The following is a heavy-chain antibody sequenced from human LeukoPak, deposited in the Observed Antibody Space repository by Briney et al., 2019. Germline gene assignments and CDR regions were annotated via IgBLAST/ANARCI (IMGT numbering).Heavy chain of an antibody. CDR2: INPSGGST. D-gene: IGHD6-13*01. J-gene: IGHJ5*02. CDR3: ARVDGGQQLVGDWFDP. V-gene: IGHV1-46*01. Sequence: GASVKVSCKASGGTFSSYAISWVRQAPGQGLEWMGIINPSGGSTSYAQKFQGRVTMTRDTSTSTVYMELSSLRSEDTAVYYCARVDGGQQLVGDWFDPWGQGTLVTVSS. CDR1: GGTFSSYA.